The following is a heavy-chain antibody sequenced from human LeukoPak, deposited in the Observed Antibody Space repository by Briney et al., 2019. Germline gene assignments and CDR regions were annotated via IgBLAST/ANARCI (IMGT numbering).Heavy chain of an antibody. CDR3: ARGFLTAAAYVDY. Sequence: GWALRLSCATSGFTFISYTMNWVRQAPGKGLDWVSSISSSGGSIHYADSVKGRFTIYRDNGGSSLPLQMNILRAGDTAVYYCARGFLTAAAYVDYWGQGTLVTVSS. V-gene: IGHV3-21*01. J-gene: IGHJ4*02. D-gene: IGHD2-2*01. CDR2: ISSSGGSI. CDR1: GFTFISYT.